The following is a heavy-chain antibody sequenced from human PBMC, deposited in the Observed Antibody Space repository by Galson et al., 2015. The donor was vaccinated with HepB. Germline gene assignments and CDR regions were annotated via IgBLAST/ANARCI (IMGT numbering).Heavy chain of an antibody. Sequence: SVKVSCKASGGTFSSYAISWVRQAPGQGLEWMGGIIPILGIANYAQKFQGRVTITADKSTSTAYMELSSLRSEDTAVYYCARGAATIEYYYYYYYMDVWGKGTTVTVSS. CDR1: GGTFSSYA. CDR3: ARGAATIEYYYYYYYMDV. V-gene: IGHV1-69*10. J-gene: IGHJ6*03. D-gene: IGHD5-12*01. CDR2: IIPILGIA.